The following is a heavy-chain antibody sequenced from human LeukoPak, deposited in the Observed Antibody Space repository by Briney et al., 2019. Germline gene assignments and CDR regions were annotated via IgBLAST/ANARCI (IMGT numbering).Heavy chain of an antibody. CDR3: ARESAYCSSTSCPDAFDI. Sequence: GGSLRLSCAASGFTFSSYEMNWVRQAPGKGLEWVSYISSSGSTIYYADSVKGRFTISGDNAKNSLYLQMNSLRAEDTAVYYCARESAYCSSTSCPDAFDIWGQGTMVTVSS. CDR1: GFTFSSYE. CDR2: ISSSGSTI. V-gene: IGHV3-48*03. D-gene: IGHD2-2*01. J-gene: IGHJ3*02.